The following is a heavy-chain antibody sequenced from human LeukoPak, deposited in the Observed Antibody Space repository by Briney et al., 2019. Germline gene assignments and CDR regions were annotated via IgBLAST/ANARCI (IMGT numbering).Heavy chain of an antibody. D-gene: IGHD3-10*01. CDR3: ARDRRSMVRGVNTLFDY. CDR2: ISGYNGNT. CDR1: GYTFTTYG. V-gene: IGHV1-18*01. Sequence: GASVKVSCKASGYTFTTYGFSWVRQAPGQGLEWMGWISGYNGNTNYAQKLQGRVTMTTDTSTNTAYMELRSLGSDDTAVYYCARDRRSMVRGVNTLFDYWGQGTLVTVSS. J-gene: IGHJ4*02.